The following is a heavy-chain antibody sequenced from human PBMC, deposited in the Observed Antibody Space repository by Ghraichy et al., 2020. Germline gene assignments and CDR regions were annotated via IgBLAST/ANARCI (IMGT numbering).Heavy chain of an antibody. V-gene: IGHV3-53*01. CDR1: GFTVSSNY. Sequence: GGSLRLSCAASGFTVSSNYISWVRQAPGKGLEWVSVIYSGGSTYYADSVKGRFTISRDNSKNTLYLQMNSLRAEDTAVYYCARDDYGDPGAFDIWGQGTMVTVSS. D-gene: IGHD4-17*01. CDR3: ARDDYGDPGAFDI. J-gene: IGHJ3*02. CDR2: IYSGGST.